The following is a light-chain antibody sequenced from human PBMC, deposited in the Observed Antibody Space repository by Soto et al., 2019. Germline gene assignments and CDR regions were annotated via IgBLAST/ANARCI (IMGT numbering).Light chain of an antibody. CDR2: SNN. CDR3: AAWDDSLNGDVL. V-gene: IGLV1-44*01. J-gene: IGLJ2*01. CDR1: SSNIGSNT. Sequence: QSVLTQPPSASGTPGQRVTISCSGSSSNIGSNTVNWYQQLPRTAPKLLIYSNNQRPSGVPDRFSGSKSGTSASLAISGLQSEDEADYYCAAWDDSLNGDVLFGGGTQLTVL.